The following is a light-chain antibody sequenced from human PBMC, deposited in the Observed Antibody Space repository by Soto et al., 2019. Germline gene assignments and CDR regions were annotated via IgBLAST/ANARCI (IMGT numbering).Light chain of an antibody. J-gene: IGKJ1*01. Sequence: DIQMTQSPSTLSASVGDRVTITCRASQRISSWLAWYQQKPGKAPKLLIYDASSLESGVPSRFSGSGSGTEFTLTISSLQPDDSATYYCQHYNSYPWTFGQGTKVEIK. CDR3: QHYNSYPWT. CDR1: QRISSW. V-gene: IGKV1-5*01. CDR2: DAS.